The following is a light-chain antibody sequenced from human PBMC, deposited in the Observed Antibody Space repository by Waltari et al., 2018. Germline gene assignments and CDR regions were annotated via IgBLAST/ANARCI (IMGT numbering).Light chain of an antibody. Sequence: AIQMTQSPSSLSASVGDRVTITCQASQGIGNDLGWYHQKPGKAPKFLISGASNLESGVPSRFSGSGSGTDFTLTISSLQSEDFGTYYCLQDYHYPWTFGQGTKVEIK. CDR2: GAS. CDR3: LQDYHYPWT. J-gene: IGKJ1*01. V-gene: IGKV1-6*01. CDR1: QGIGND.